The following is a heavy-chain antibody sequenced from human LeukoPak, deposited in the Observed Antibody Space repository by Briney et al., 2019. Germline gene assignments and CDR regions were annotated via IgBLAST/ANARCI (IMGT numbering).Heavy chain of an antibody. J-gene: IGHJ4*02. V-gene: IGHV4-38-2*01. CDR3: ARVWSTNSHYDF. D-gene: IGHD2/OR15-2a*01. CDR1: GSSTSSATS. Sequence: SETLSPTCAVSGSSTSSATSGAWSGRPPERGLNWSGSFSRRGATYYTPSMTSRLSTSVDTSNNCFSLTLSSVTAADMAFYYCARVWSTNSHYDFWGPGTLVTVSS. CDR2: FSRRGAT.